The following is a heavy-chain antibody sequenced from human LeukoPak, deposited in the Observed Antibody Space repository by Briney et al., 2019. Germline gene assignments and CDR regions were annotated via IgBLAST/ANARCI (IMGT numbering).Heavy chain of an antibody. Sequence: GGSLRLSCAASGFTFSSYWMHWVRHAPGKGLVWVSRINSDGSSTSYADSVKGRFTISRDNAKNTLYLQMNSLRAEDTAVYYCVRERRVFNWFDPWGQGTLVTVSS. CDR2: INSDGSST. D-gene: IGHD6-13*01. V-gene: IGHV3-74*01. J-gene: IGHJ5*02. CDR3: VRERRVFNWFDP. CDR1: GFTFSSYW.